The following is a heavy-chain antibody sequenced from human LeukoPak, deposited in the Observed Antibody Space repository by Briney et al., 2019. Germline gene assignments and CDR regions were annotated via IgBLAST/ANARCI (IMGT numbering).Heavy chain of an antibody. V-gene: IGHV4-34*01. CDR3: ARGRHDITMIVVVMTSVSYYLDV. CDR1: GGSFNGYH. J-gene: IGHJ6*03. Sequence: PSETLSLTCAVYGGSFNGYHWTWIRQSPGKGLEWIGDINPSGSTYYNPSLKSRLTISVDTSKNQFSLKLRSVAAADTAVYYCARGRHDITMIVVVMTSVSYYLDVWGKGTTVIVS. CDR2: INPSGST. D-gene: IGHD3-22*01.